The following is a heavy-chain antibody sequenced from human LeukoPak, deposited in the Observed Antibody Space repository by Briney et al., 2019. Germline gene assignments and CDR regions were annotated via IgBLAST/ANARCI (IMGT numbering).Heavy chain of an antibody. Sequence: GESLQISCKGSGYRFISYWIGWVRQMPGKGPEWMGIIYPSDSDTRYSPSFQGQVTISADKSISTAYLQWSSLKASDTARYYCARGSGWYSEYWGQGTLVTVSS. J-gene: IGHJ4*02. V-gene: IGHV5-51*01. CDR2: IYPSDSDT. D-gene: IGHD6-19*01. CDR3: ARGSGWYSEY. CDR1: GYRFISYW.